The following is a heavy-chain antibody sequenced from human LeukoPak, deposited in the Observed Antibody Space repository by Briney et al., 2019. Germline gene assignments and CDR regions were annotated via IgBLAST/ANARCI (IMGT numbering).Heavy chain of an antibody. CDR2: TKEDGSEK. D-gene: IGHD2-15*01. CDR3: ARDSGGYDL. CDR1: GSTFSSRW. J-gene: IGHJ4*02. V-gene: IGHV3-7*01. Sequence: QSGGSLRLSCAASGSTFSSRWMSWVRQAPGKGLEWVANTKEDGSEKYYVDSVKGRFTISRDNARNSLFLQMNSLRVDDTAMYYCARDSGGYDLWGQGTLVTVS.